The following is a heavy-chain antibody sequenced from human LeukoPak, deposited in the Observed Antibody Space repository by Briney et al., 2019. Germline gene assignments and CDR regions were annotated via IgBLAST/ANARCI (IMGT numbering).Heavy chain of an antibody. CDR1: GYTFTGYY. Sequence: ASVKVSCKASGYTFTGYYMHWVRQAPGQGLEWMGIINPSGGSTSYAQKFQGRVTMTRDTSTSTVYMELSSLRSEDTAVYYCARDRPSPELPDAFDIWGQGTMVTVSS. D-gene: IGHD2-15*01. CDR3: ARDRPSPELPDAFDI. V-gene: IGHV1-46*01. CDR2: INPSGGST. J-gene: IGHJ3*02.